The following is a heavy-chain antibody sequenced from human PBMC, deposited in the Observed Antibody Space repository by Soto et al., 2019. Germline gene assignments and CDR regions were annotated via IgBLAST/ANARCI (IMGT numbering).Heavy chain of an antibody. V-gene: IGHV3-23*01. J-gene: IGHJ6*03. CDR1: GFTFSSYA. CDR2: ISGSGGST. Sequence: EVQLLESGGGLVQPGGSLRLSCAASGFTFSSYAMSWVRQAPGKGLEWVSAISGSGGSTYYADPVKGRFTISRDNSKNTLYLQMNSLRAEDTAVYYCAKDSSSSWSKDMDVWGKGTTVTVSS. CDR3: AKDSSSSWSKDMDV. D-gene: IGHD6-13*01.